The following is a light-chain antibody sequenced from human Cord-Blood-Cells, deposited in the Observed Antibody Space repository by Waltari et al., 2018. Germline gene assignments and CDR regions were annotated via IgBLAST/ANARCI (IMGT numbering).Light chain of an antibody. CDR1: QSISSW. J-gene: IGKJ2*03. CDR3: QQYNSYSS. V-gene: IGKV1-5*03. Sequence: LQMTQSPSTLSESVGDRVTIACRASQSISSWLAWYQQKPGKAPKLLIDKASSLESGVPSRFSGSGSGTEFTLTISSLQPDDFSTYYCQQYNSYSSFGQGTKLEIK. CDR2: KAS.